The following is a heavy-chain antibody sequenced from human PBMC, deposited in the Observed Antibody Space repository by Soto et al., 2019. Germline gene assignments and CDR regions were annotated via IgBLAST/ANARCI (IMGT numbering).Heavy chain of an antibody. J-gene: IGHJ6*02. Sequence: ASVRVSCTASCGTFSSYSISWVLPAPGPGLEWMGGIIPIFGTANYAQKFQGRVTITADESTSTAYMELSSLRSEDTAVYYCARDFKGVVRGVMDPYYYYYGMDGWGQGPTVTVSS. CDR3: ARDFKGVVRGVMDPYYYYYGMDG. D-gene: IGHD3-10*01. V-gene: IGHV1-69*13. CDR1: CGTFSSYS. CDR2: IIPIFGTA.